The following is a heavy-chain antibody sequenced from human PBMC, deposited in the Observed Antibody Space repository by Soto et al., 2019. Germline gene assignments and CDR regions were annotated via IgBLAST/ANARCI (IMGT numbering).Heavy chain of an antibody. CDR2: IIPMLNIT. Sequence: QVQLVQSGAEVKKTGSSVKVSCKASGGTFSTYTIIWVRQAPGQGLEWMGRIIPMLNITNTAQSFQDRVTIIADKSTSTAYLELSTLRSDDTAMYFCTLGSWSAETFDIWGRGTMVTVSS. CDR3: TLGSWSAETFDI. V-gene: IGHV1-69*02. J-gene: IGHJ3*02. CDR1: GGTFSTYT. D-gene: IGHD6-13*01.